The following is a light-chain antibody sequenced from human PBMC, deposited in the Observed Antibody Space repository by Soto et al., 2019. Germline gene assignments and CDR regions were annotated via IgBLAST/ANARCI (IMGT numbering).Light chain of an antibody. CDR3: QQYGSTPLT. Sequence: EIVLTQSPGTLSLSPGERATLSCRASLSVTNSYLAWYQQKPGQAPRLLIYGASSRATGIPDRFSGSGSGTDFTLTISRLEPEDVAVYYCQQYGSTPLTFGGGTKVEI. CDR2: GAS. J-gene: IGKJ4*01. V-gene: IGKV3-20*01. CDR1: LSVTNSY.